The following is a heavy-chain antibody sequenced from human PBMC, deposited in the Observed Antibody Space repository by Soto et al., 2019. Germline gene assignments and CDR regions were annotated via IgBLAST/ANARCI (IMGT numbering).Heavy chain of an antibody. Sequence: LRLSCAASGFTFSSYAMSWVRQAPGKGLEWVSAISGSGGSTYYADSVKGRFTISRDNSKNTLYLQMNSLRAEDTAVYYCAKVGGDYLLYYFDYWGQGTLVTVSS. CDR1: GFTFSSYA. CDR2: ISGSGGST. CDR3: AKVGGDYLLYYFDY. J-gene: IGHJ4*02. D-gene: IGHD2-21*02. V-gene: IGHV3-23*01.